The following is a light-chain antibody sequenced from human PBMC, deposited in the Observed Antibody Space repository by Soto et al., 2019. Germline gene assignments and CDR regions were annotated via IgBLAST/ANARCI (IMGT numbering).Light chain of an antibody. CDR2: GVS. J-gene: IGKJ3*01. CDR1: QSSSS. Sequence: EVVLTQSPGTLSLSPGERATLSCRTSQSSSSLAWYQQKPGQAPRLLIYGVSSRPTGIPDRFSGSGSGTDFTLTISRLEPEDFALYYCPQYGPSRGFTFGPGTKVDIK. V-gene: IGKV3-20*01. CDR3: PQYGPSRGFT.